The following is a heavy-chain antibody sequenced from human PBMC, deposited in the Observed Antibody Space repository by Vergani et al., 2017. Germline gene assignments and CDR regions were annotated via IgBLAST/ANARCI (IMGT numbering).Heavy chain of an antibody. V-gene: IGHV3-49*04. CDR2: IRSKAYGGTT. J-gene: IGHJ4*02. Sequence: EVQLVESGGGLVQPGRSLRLSCTASGFTFGDYAMSWVRQAPGKGLEWVGFIRSKAYGGTTEYAASVKGRFTISRDDSKSIAYLQMNSLKTEDTAVYYCTRDPYSGYFDYWGQGTPVTVSS. D-gene: IGHD4-11*01. CDR3: TRDPYSGYFDY. CDR1: GFTFGDYA.